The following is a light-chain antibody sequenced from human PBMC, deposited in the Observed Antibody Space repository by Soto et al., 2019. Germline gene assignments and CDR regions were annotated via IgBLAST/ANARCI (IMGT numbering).Light chain of an antibody. CDR2: DDR. CDR3: QVWDNKSDYGV. CDR1: NIGSKS. J-gene: IGLJ1*01. V-gene: IGLV3-21*02. Sequence: SYELTQPPSLSVAPGQTASITCWGNNIGSKSVHWYQQKPGQAPALVVYDDRDRPSGIPERFSGSNSGNTAILTISRVEAGDEAEYYCQVWDNKSDYGVFGTGTKVIVL.